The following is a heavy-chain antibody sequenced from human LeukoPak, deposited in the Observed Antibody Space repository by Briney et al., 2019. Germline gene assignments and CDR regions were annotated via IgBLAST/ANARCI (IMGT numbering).Heavy chain of an antibody. D-gene: IGHD4/OR15-4a*01. Sequence: GGSLRLSCAASGFTFDDYAMDWVRHAPGKGLEWVSGISWNSGSIIYAESVKGRFTIYRDKAKNCLYMQRNSLRSEDTALYYCAKEMVLSAALDYWGQGTLVTVSS. CDR2: ISWNSGSI. CDR1: GFTFDDYA. CDR3: AKEMVLSAALDY. J-gene: IGHJ4*02. V-gene: IGHV3-9*01.